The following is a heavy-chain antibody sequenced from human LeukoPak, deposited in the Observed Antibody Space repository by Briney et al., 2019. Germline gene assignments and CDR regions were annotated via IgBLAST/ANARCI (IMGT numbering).Heavy chain of an antibody. CDR3: ARLSVIKGVDY. V-gene: IGHV4-59*01. Sequence: PSETLSLTCTVSGGSISSYYWSWIRQPPGKGLEWIGYIYYSGSTNYNPSLKSRVTISVDTSKNQFSLKLSSVTAADTAVYHCARLSVIKGVDYWGQGTLVTVSS. J-gene: IGHJ4*02. D-gene: IGHD2/OR15-2a*01. CDR1: GGSISSYY. CDR2: IYYSGST.